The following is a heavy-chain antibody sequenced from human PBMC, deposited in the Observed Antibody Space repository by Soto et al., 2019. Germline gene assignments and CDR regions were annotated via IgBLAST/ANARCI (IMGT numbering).Heavy chain of an antibody. CDR2: INAGNGNT. CDR3: AIDRGLSWNWYFDL. D-gene: IGHD3-16*01. CDR1: GYTFTSYA. Sequence: ASVKVSCKASGYTFTSYAMHWVRQAPGQRLEWMGWINAGNGNTKYSQKFQGRVTITRDTSASTAYMELSSLRSEDTAVYYCAIDRGLSWNWYFDLWGRGTLVTVSS. J-gene: IGHJ2*01. V-gene: IGHV1-3*01.